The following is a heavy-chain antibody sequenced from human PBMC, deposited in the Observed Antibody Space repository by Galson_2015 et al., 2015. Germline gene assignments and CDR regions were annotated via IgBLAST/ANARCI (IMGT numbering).Heavy chain of an antibody. CDR1: GYSFTSYW. Sequence: QSGAEVKKPGESLRISCKGSGYSFTSYWISWVRQMPGKGLEWMGRIDPSDSYTNYSPSFQGHVTISADKSISTAYLQWSSLRASDTAMYYCARLGCSSTSCVPYWFDPWGQGTLVTVSS. J-gene: IGHJ5*02. V-gene: IGHV5-10-1*01. CDR2: IDPSDSYT. CDR3: ARLGCSSTSCVPYWFDP. D-gene: IGHD2-2*01.